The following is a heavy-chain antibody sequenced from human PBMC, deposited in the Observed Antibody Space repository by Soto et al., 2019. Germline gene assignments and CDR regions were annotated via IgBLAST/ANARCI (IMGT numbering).Heavy chain of an antibody. Sequence: SETLSVTCTVSGGFISSYYWSWIRQPPGKGLEWIGYIYYSGSTNYNPSLKSRVTISVDTSKNQFSLKLSSVTAADTAVYYCARVWGYAFDYWGQGTLVTVS. D-gene: IGHD3-16*01. CDR2: IYYSGST. J-gene: IGHJ4*02. CDR1: GGFISSYY. V-gene: IGHV4-59*01. CDR3: ARVWGYAFDY.